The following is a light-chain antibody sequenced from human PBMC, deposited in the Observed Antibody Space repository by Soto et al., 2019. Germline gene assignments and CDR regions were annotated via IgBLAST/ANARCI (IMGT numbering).Light chain of an antibody. CDR1: SGHSSYT. Sequence: QLVLTQSPSASASLGASVQLTCTLSSGHSSYTIAWHQQRPKKGPRYLMRVNSDGSHNKGDGIPDRFSGSSSGTERYLTISSLQSEDEADYYCQTWGSGIWVFGGGTKLTVL. V-gene: IGLV4-69*01. CDR2: VNSDGSH. J-gene: IGLJ3*02. CDR3: QTWGSGIWV.